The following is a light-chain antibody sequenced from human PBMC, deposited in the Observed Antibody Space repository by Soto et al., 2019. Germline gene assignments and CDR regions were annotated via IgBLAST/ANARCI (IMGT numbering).Light chain of an antibody. CDR2: GAS. V-gene: IGKV3-15*01. CDR1: QSVNSN. J-gene: IGKJ4*01. Sequence: EIVMTQSPATLSVSPGERATLSCRASQSVNSNLAWYQQKPGQAPRLLIYGASTRATVIPVTFSGSVSGTESTLTIPSLLSEDVAVYYCQKYNGGPLILGEGTKVDIK. CDR3: QKYNGGPLI.